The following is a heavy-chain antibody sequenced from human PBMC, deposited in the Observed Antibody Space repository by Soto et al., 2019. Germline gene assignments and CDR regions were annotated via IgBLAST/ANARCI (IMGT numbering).Heavy chain of an antibody. V-gene: IGHV3-23*01. D-gene: IGHD3-16*01. Sequence: EVQLLESGGGLAQPGGSLRVSCAASGFPFSDYAISWVRQAPGKGLEWVSIITATDGSTYYADSVKGRFTISRDDAKNTLHLQMNSLRVDDTAVYYCVKGLYVWGVTGDYWGQGTLVTVSS. CDR1: GFPFSDYA. J-gene: IGHJ4*02. CDR2: ITATDGST. CDR3: VKGLYVWGVTGDY.